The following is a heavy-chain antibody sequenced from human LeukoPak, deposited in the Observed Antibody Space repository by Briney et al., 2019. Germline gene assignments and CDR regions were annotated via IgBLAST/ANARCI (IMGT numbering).Heavy chain of an antibody. D-gene: IGHD3-3*02. V-gene: IGHV3-30*03. CDR3: TRNSHGLAY. CDR1: GITLSNYG. J-gene: IGHJ4*02. CDR2: ISNDGDNR. Sequence: PGGSLRLSCVVSGITLSNYGMSWVRQAPGKGLEWVATISNDGDNRNYADSVRGRFTVTRDNSKNTLYLQMDSLRGEDTAVYYCTRNSHGLAYWGQGTLVTVSS.